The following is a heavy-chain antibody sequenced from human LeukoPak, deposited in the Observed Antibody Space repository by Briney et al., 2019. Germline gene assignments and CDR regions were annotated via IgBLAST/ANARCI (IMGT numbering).Heavy chain of an antibody. CDR3: ASYAQTSIPSEY. CDR2: IYGNERET. Sequence: PGGSLRLSWAASGFTFSAAPIIWVRQVSGKGLEWVSVIYGNERETHDADSMKGRFTISRDNSNSTLFLQMNSPRAEDTAVYYCASYAQTSIPSEYWGQRTLVSASS. D-gene: IGHD3-16*01. J-gene: IGHJ4*02. V-gene: IGHV3-23*01. CDR1: GFTFSAAP.